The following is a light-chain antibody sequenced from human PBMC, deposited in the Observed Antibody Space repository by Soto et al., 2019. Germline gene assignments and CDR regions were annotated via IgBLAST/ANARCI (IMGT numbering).Light chain of an antibody. CDR2: YDD. CDR3: AAWDDSLNGVV. J-gene: IGLJ2*01. Sequence: QSVLTQPPSVSEAPRQRVTISCSGSSSNIGNNAVNWYQQLPGKAPKLLIYYDDLLPSGVSDRFSGSKSGTSASLAISGLQDEDEAYYYCAAWDDSLNGVVFGGGTKLTVL. CDR1: SSNIGNNA. V-gene: IGLV1-36*01.